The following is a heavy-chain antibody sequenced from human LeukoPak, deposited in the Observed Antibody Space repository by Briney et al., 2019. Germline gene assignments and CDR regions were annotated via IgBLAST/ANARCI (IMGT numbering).Heavy chain of an antibody. CDR2: ISSNGGST. D-gene: IGHD5-18*01. Sequence: GGSLRLSCTVSGFTVSTNSMSWVRQAPGKGLVYVSAISSNGGSTYYANSVKGRFTISRDNSKNTLYLQMGSLRAEDMAVYYCARDNAQLWFQFDYWGQGTLVTVSS. CDR1: GFTVSTNS. J-gene: IGHJ4*02. V-gene: IGHV3-64*01. CDR3: ARDNAQLWFQFDY.